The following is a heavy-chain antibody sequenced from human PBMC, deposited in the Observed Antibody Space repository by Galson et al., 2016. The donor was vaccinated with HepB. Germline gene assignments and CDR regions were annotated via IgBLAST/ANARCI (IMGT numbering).Heavy chain of an antibody. CDR3: ARENYGIFDY. V-gene: IGHV3-11*06. Sequence: SLRLSCAASGFSFGVYYMSWIRQAPGTGLEWVSSISLSTTYTHYADSLKGRFTISRDDARNSLYLQLNGLRAEDTAVYYCARENYGIFDYWGQGALVTVSS. CDR1: GFSFGVYY. J-gene: IGHJ4*02. CDR2: ISLSTTYT. D-gene: IGHD3-10*01.